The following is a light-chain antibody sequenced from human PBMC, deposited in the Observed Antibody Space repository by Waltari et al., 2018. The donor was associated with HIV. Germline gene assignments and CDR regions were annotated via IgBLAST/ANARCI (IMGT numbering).Light chain of an antibody. V-gene: IGKV1-39*01. Sequence: DIQMTQSPSSLSASVGDRVTITCRASQNIRSYLNWYQHKPAKAPKLLIYAASSLQSGVPSRFSGSGSGTDFTLNISSLQPEDFATYCCQQSDSTPPTFGQGTKVEIK. CDR2: AAS. CDR1: QNIRSY. J-gene: IGKJ2*01. CDR3: QQSDSTPPT.